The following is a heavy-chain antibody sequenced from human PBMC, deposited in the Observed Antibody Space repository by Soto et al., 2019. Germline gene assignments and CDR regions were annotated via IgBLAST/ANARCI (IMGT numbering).Heavy chain of an antibody. CDR3: ARWDIVVVPAAMPGRNYYYGMDV. Sequence: PSETLSLTCPVSGGSISSSSYYWGWIRQPPGKGLEWIGSINYSGNTYYNPSLKSRVTISVDTSKNQFSLKLSSVTAADTAVYYCARWDIVVVPAAMPGRNYYYGMDVWGQGTTVTVSS. CDR1: GGSISSSSYY. J-gene: IGHJ6*02. CDR2: INYSGNT. D-gene: IGHD2-2*01. V-gene: IGHV4-39*07.